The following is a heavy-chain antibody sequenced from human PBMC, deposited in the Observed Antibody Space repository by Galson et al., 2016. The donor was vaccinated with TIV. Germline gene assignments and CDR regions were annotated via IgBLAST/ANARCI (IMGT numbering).Heavy chain of an antibody. J-gene: IGHJ4*02. D-gene: IGHD3-9*01. CDR2: VFPGDSDT. CDR3: ARRREIDLPDFDWVYDPRTNYYDS. CDR1: GSSFPSYW. Sequence: QSGAEVKMPGDPLKISCKGSGSSFPSYWIGWVRQKPGKGLEWMGIVFPGDSDTRFSPSFQGQVSISADKSINTAFLQWNSLKASDTAIYYCARRREIDLPDFDWVYDPRTNYYDSWGQGTLVTVS. V-gene: IGHV5-51*01.